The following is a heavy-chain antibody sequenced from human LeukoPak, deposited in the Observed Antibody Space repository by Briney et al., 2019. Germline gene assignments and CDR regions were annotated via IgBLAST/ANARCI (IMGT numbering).Heavy chain of an antibody. CDR3: ARDPNTYYYDSSGYSPDY. CDR2: ISYDGSNK. J-gene: IGHJ4*02. D-gene: IGHD3-22*01. CDR1: GFTFSSYA. Sequence: GGSLRLSCAASGFTFSSYAMHWVRQAPGKGLAWVAVISYDGSNKYYADSVKGRFTISRDNSKNTLYLQMNSLRAEDTAVYYCARDPNTYYYDSSGYSPDYWGQGTLVTVSS. V-gene: IGHV3-30*04.